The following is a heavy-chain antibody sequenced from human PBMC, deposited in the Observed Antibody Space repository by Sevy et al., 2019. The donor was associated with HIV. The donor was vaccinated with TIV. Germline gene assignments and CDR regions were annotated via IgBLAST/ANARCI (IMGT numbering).Heavy chain of an antibody. CDR2: ISYDGSNK. Sequence: GGSLRLSCAASGFTFSSYAMHWVRQAPGKGLEWVAVISYDGSNKYYADSVKGRFTISRDNSKNTLYLQMNSLRAEDTAMYYCARDGPGVVWGSYRFHYFDCWGQGTLVTVSS. CDR1: GFTFSSYA. CDR3: ARDGPGVVWGSYRFHYFDC. J-gene: IGHJ4*02. D-gene: IGHD3-16*02. V-gene: IGHV3-30-3*01.